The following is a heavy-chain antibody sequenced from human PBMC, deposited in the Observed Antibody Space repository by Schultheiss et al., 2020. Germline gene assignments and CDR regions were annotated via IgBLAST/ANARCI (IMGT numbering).Heavy chain of an antibody. CDR2: IYHSGST. CDR1: GGSISSSNW. CDR3: EREGVEWNLDY. J-gene: IGHJ4*02. Sequence: SETLSLTCAVSGGSISSSNWWSWVRQPPGKGLELSGVIYHSGSTNYNPSIKSRVTISVDTSKNQFSLRLRTVTAADTAIYYCEREGVEWNLDYWGQGTLVTVSS. D-gene: IGHD1-1*01. V-gene: IGHV4-4*02.